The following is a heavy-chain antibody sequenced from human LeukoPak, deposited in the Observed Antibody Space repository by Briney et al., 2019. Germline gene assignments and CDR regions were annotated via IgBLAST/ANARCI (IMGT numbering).Heavy chain of an antibody. Sequence: GGSLRLSCAASGFTFSDYYMSWIRQAPGKGLEWVSYISSSSSYTNYADSVKGRFTISRDNAKNSLYLQMNSLKTEDTALYYCTRDSGTYNWFDPWGQRTLVTVSS. CDR3: TRDSGTYNWFDP. D-gene: IGHD1-26*01. J-gene: IGHJ5*02. CDR2: ISSSSSYT. V-gene: IGHV3-11*05. CDR1: GFTFSDYY.